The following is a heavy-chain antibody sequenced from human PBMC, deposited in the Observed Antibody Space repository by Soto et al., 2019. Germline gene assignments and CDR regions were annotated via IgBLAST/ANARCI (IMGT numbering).Heavy chain of an antibody. CDR2: IKHDGSEK. CDR1: GFTFSSYW. CDR3: ARDLVRYNWNYLTSRGMDV. J-gene: IGHJ6*02. V-gene: IGHV3-7*03. D-gene: IGHD1-7*01. Sequence: HPGGSLRLSCAASGFTFSSYWMSWVRQVPGKGPEWVANIKHDGSEKYYGDSVKGRFTISRDNAKNSVYLQMNSLRVEDTAVYYCARDLVRYNWNYLTSRGMDVWGQGATVTVSS.